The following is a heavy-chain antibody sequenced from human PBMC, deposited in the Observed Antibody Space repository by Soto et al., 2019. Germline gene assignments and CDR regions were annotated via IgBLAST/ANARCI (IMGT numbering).Heavy chain of an antibody. Sequence: EVQMLESGGGLVHPGGSLRLSCAASGFTFSNYAMNWVRQASGKGLEWVSSISGSGRNTYYADSVKGRLTISRDSSKNKLYLQMNSLRVEDTGVYYCAKDLNGSGSFTSYYHYGMDVWGQGTTVTVSS. D-gene: IGHD3-10*01. CDR2: ISGSGRNT. V-gene: IGHV3-23*01. J-gene: IGHJ6*02. CDR1: GFTFSNYA. CDR3: AKDLNGSGSFTSYYHYGMDV.